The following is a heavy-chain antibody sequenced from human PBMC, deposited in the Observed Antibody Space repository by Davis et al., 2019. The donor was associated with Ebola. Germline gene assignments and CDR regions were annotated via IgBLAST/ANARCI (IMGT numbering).Heavy chain of an antibody. V-gene: IGHV1-2*02. CDR3: ARHVKRITMIVVATADAFDI. CDR2: INPNSGGT. J-gene: IGHJ3*02. D-gene: IGHD3-22*01. Sequence: ASVKVSCKASGYTFTGYYMHWVRQAPGQGLEWMGWINPNSGGTNYAQKFQGRVTMTRDTSISTAYMELSRLRSDDTAVYYCARHVKRITMIVVATADAFDIWGQGTMVTVSS. CDR1: GYTFTGYY.